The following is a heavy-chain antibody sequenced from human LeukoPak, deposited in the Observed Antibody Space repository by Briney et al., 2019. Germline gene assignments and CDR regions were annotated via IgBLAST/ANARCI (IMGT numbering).Heavy chain of an antibody. D-gene: IGHD3-10*01. J-gene: IGHJ6*02. CDR2: IKGDGSST. V-gene: IGHV3-74*01. CDR1: GFTFSTYW. CDR3: ARSAVYGSGPFYYGMDV. Sequence: GGSLRLSCAASGFTFSTYWIHWVRQVPGKGLVWVSRIKGDGSSTTYADSVKGRFTISRDNAKNTLYLQMNSLRAEDTAVYYCARSAVYGSGPFYYGMDVWGQGTTVTVSS.